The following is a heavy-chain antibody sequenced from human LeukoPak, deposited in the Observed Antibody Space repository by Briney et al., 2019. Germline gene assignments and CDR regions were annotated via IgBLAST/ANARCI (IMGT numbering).Heavy chain of an antibody. J-gene: IGHJ5*02. D-gene: IGHD1-26*01. Sequence: GGSLRLSCAASGFTFSSYAMSWVRQAPGKGLEWVSAISGNGGSTFYTDAVKGRFTISRDNSKNTLYLQMNSLRAEDTAVYYCATVKYSGSYFDPWGQGTLVTVSS. V-gene: IGHV3-23*01. CDR2: ISGNGGST. CDR1: GFTFSSYA. CDR3: ATVKYSGSYFDP.